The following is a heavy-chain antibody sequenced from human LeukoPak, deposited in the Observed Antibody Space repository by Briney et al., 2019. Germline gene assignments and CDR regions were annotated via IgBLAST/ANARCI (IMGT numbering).Heavy chain of an antibody. CDR2: INPNSGGT. V-gene: IGHV1-2*02. CDR1: GYTFTGYY. D-gene: IGHD1-26*01. Sequence: GASVKVSCQASGYTFTGYYMHWVRQAPGQGLEWMGWINPNSGGTNYAQKFQGRVTMTRDTSISTAYMELSRLRSDDTAVYYCARDPSGSYWFDPWGQGTLVTVSS. J-gene: IGHJ5*02. CDR3: ARDPSGSYWFDP.